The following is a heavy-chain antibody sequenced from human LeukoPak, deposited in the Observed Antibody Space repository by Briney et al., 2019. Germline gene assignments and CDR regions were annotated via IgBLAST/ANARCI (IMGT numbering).Heavy chain of an antibody. J-gene: IGHJ4*02. CDR3: ARDGAATFSDY. CDR1: GGSISNYY. Sequence: SETLSLTCTVSGGSISNYYWSWTRQPAGKGLEYIGRLYASGSTDYSPSLRSQLPMSLDTSKNQFSLKLTSVTAADTAIYYGARDGAATFSDYWGQGALVTVSS. D-gene: IGHD1-26*01. V-gene: IGHV4-4*07. CDR2: LYASGST.